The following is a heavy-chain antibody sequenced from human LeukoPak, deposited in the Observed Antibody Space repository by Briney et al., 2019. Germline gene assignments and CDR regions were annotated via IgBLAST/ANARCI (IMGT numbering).Heavy chain of an antibody. Sequence: GGSLRLSCAASGFTFDDYAMHWVRQAPGKGLEWVSGISWNSGSIGYADSVKGRFTISRDNAKNSLYLQMNSLRAEDTALYYCAKDIGAVAGHGGFDYWGQGTLVTVSS. CDR2: ISWNSGSI. CDR3: AKDIGAVAGHGGFDY. J-gene: IGHJ4*02. CDR1: GFTFDDYA. D-gene: IGHD6-19*01. V-gene: IGHV3-9*01.